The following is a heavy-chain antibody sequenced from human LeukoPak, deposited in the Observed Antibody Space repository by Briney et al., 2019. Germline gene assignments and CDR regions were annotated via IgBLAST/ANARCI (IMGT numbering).Heavy chain of an antibody. V-gene: IGHV4-39*07. D-gene: IGHD2-15*01. Sequence: SETLSLTCTVSGDSISTSNSYWGWIRQPPGKGLEWIGSIYYSGNTYYNPSLKSRVTMSVDTSKNQFSLKLSSVTAADTAVYYCARVMVAATLYYFDYWGQGTLVTVSS. CDR1: GDSISTSNSY. CDR2: IYYSGNT. J-gene: IGHJ4*02. CDR3: ARVMVAATLYYFDY.